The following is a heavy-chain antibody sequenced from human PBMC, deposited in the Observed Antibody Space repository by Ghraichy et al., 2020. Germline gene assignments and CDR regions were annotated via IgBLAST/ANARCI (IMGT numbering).Heavy chain of an antibody. CDR3: ARHYWRARYWFDP. J-gene: IGHJ5*02. CDR1: GGSVSNSNYY. Sequence: SETLSLTCTVSGGSVSNSNYYWGWIRQPPGKGLEWIGSIYYSGSTYYNPSLKSRVAISVDTSKNQFSLKLNSVTAADTAVYYCARHYWRARYWFDPWGQGALVTVPP. CDR2: IYYSGST. V-gene: IGHV4-39*01. D-gene: IGHD1-1*01.